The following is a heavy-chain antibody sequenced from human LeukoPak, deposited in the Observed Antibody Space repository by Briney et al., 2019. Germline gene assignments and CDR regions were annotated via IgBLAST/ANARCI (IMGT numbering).Heavy chain of an antibody. V-gene: IGHV1-18*01. CDR1: GYTFTSYG. Sequence: ASVKVSCKASGYTFTSYGISWVRQAPGQGLEWMGWISAYNGNTNYAQKLQGRVTMTTDTSTSTAYMELSSLRSEDTAVYYCARLCSSTSCYPVSYWGQGTLVTVSS. CDR3: ARLCSSTSCYPVSY. J-gene: IGHJ4*02. CDR2: ISAYNGNT. D-gene: IGHD2-2*01.